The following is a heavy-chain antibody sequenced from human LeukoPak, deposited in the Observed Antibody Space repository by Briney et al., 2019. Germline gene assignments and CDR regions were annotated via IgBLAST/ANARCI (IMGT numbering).Heavy chain of an antibody. Sequence: KSSETLSLTCTVSGGSISSYYWSWIRQPPGKGLEWIGYIYTSGSTYYNPSLKSRVTISVDTSKNQFSLKLSSVTAADTAVYYCAGQFFDYWGQGTLVTVSS. V-gene: IGHV4-4*09. CDR2: IYTSGST. J-gene: IGHJ4*02. CDR1: GGSISSYY. CDR3: AGQFFDY. D-gene: IGHD5-24*01.